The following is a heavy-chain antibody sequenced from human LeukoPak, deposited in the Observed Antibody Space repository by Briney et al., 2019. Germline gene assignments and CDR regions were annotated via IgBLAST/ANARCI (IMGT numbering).Heavy chain of an antibody. V-gene: IGHV3-11*05. Sequence: GGSLRLSCTASGFTFSDYYMTWIRQAPGKGLEWLSYVSTDSTYTNYADSVKGRFTISRDNAKSSLYLQLNSLTAEDTAVYYCTREDNWYFDLWGRGTLVTVSP. J-gene: IGHJ2*01. CDR3: TREDNWYFDL. CDR1: GFTFSDYY. CDR2: VSTDSTYT.